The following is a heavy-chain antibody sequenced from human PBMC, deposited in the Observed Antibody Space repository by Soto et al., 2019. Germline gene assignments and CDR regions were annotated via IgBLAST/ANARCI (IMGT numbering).Heavy chain of an antibody. CDR2: IYYSGST. V-gene: IGHV4-59*08. CDR3: ARRNSSAFDI. Sequence: RLLPGKGLEWIGYIYYSGSTNYNPSLKSRVTISVDTSKNQFSLKLSSVTAADTAVYYCARRNSSAFDIWGQGTMVS. J-gene: IGHJ3*02. D-gene: IGHD6-13*01.